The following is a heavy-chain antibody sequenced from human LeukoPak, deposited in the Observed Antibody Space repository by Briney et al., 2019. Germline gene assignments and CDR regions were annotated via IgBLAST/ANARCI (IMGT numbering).Heavy chain of an antibody. Sequence: ASVKVSCKASGYTFTSYDINWVRQATGQGLEWMGWMNPNSGNTGNAQKFQGRVTITRNTSISTAYMELSSLRSEEAAVYYCARDQGRAYDFWSGYWGYFQHWGQGPLVTVSS. CDR3: ARDQGRAYDFWSGYWGYFQH. CDR1: GYTFTSYD. CDR2: MNPNSGNT. J-gene: IGHJ1*01. V-gene: IGHV1-8*03. D-gene: IGHD3-3*01.